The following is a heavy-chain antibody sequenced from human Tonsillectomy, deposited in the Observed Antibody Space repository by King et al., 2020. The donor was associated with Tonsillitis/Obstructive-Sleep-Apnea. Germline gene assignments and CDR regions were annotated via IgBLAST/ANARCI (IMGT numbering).Heavy chain of an antibody. CDR3: ARSVATIDYYYYHYMDV. CDR2: IIPIFGTA. V-gene: IGHV1-69*01. Sequence: VQLVESGAEVKKPGSSVKLSCTASGGTFRSYDISWVRQAPGQGLEWMGGIIPIFGTAKYAQKFQGRVTITADESTSTAYMELSSLRSEDTAVYYCARSVATIDYYYYHYMDVWGKGTTVTVSS. J-gene: IGHJ6*03. CDR1: GGTFRSYD. D-gene: IGHD5-12*01.